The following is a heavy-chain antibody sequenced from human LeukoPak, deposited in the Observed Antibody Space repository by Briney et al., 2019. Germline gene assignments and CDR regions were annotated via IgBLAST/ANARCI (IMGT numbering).Heavy chain of an antibody. J-gene: IGHJ4*02. CDR1: GFTFSSYA. CDR3: VKDRELLWFGELLIPHYFDY. Sequence: PGGSLRLSCSASGFTFSSYAMHWDRQAPGKGLEYVSAISSNGGSTYYADSVKGRFTISRDNSKNTLYLQMSSLRAEDTAVYYCVKDRELLWFGELLIPHYFDYWGQGTLVTVSS. D-gene: IGHD3-10*01. V-gene: IGHV3-64D*06. CDR2: ISSNGGST.